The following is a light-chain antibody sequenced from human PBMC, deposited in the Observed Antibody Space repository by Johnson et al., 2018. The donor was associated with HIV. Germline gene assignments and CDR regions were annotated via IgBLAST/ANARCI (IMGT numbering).Light chain of an antibody. V-gene: IGLV1-51*02. J-gene: IGLJ1*01. CDR3: GTWDSSLSAYV. CDR2: ENN. Sequence: HSVLTQPPSVSAAPGQKVTISCSGSSSNIGNNYVSWYQQLPGGAPKLLIYENNMRPSGIPDRFSGSKSGTSATLDITGLQTGDEADYYCGTWDSSLSAYVFGTVTKVTAL. CDR1: SSNIGNNY.